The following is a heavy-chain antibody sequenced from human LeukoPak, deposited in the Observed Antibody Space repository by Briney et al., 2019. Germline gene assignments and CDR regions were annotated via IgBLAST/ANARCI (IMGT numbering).Heavy chain of an antibody. D-gene: IGHD5-18*01. Sequence: SETLSLTCTVSGGSISSSSYYWGWIRQPPGKGLEWIGSIYYSGSTYYNPSLKSRVTISVDTSKNQFSLKLSSVTAADTAVYYCARDPSYTAAKDYWGQGTLVTVSS. CDR2: IYYSGST. J-gene: IGHJ4*02. V-gene: IGHV4-39*07. CDR3: ARDPSYTAAKDY. CDR1: GGSISSSSYY.